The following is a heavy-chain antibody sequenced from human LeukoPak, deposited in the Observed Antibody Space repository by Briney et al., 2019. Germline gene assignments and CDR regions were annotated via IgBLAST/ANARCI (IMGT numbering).Heavy chain of an antibody. CDR1: GDSVSSNSAA. D-gene: IGHD2-2*01. J-gene: IGHJ3*02. V-gene: IGHV6-1*01. Sequence: SQTLSLTCAISGDSVSSNSAAWNWIRQSPSRGLEWLGRTYYRCKWYNDYAVSVKSRITINPDTSKNQFSLQLNSVTPEDTAVYYCARDQSSVVVVPAARGAFDIWGQGTMVTVSS. CDR3: ARDQSSVVVVPAARGAFDI. CDR2: TYYRCKWYN.